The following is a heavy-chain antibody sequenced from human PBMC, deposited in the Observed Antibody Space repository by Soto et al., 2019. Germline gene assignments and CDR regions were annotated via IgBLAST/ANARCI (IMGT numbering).Heavy chain of an antibody. V-gene: IGHV1-69*13. Sequence: SVKVSCKASGGTFSSYAISWVRQAPGQGLEWMGGIIPIFGTANYAQKFQGRVTITADESTSTAYMELSSLRSEDTAVYYCAKTYYYDSSAEFGIWGQGXMVTVSS. CDR2: IIPIFGTA. CDR3: AKTYYYDSSAEFGI. D-gene: IGHD3-22*01. J-gene: IGHJ3*02. CDR1: GGTFSSYA.